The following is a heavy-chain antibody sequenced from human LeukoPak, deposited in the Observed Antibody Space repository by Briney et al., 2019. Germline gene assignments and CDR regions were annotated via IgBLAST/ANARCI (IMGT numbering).Heavy chain of an antibody. D-gene: IGHD2-2*01. CDR1: GFTFSSYA. Sequence: PGGSLRLSCEASGFTFSSYAMSWVRRAPGKGLEWVSAISGSGDSKYYADSVKGRFTISRDNSKNKVFLQMNSLRAEDTALYYCAKDQDPVTIPAAIPLGFWGQGTLVTVSS. J-gene: IGHJ1*01. V-gene: IGHV3-23*01. CDR2: ISGSGDSK. CDR3: AKDQDPVTIPAAIPLGF.